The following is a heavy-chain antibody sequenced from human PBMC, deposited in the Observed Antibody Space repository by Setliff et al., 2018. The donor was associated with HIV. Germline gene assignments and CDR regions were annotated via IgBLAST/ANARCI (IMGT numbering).Heavy chain of an antibody. CDR3: ARLTINTTTVTAHLLWYLDL. Sequence: SETLSLTCSVSGGSIGSHYWTWIRQPPGKGLEWIGRIYTSGSTDYNPSFKSRVTMSVDTSKNQFSLKLNSVTAADTAIYYCARLTINTTTVTAHLLWYLDLWGRGTLVTVSS. J-gene: IGHJ2*01. CDR1: GGSIGSHY. CDR2: IYTSGST. D-gene: IGHD4-17*01. V-gene: IGHV4-4*07.